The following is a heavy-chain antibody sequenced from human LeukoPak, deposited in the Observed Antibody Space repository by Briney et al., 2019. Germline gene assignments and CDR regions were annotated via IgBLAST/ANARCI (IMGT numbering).Heavy chain of an antibody. V-gene: IGHV3-23*01. Sequence: PGGSLRLSCAVSGFTFSSYGMSWVRQAPGKGLEWVSAISGSGGSTYYADSVKGRFTISRDNSKNTLYLQMNSLRAEDTAVYYCAKGRGVVAAFDYWGQGTLVTVSS. CDR3: AKGRGVVAAFDY. D-gene: IGHD2-15*01. CDR2: ISGSGGST. J-gene: IGHJ4*02. CDR1: GFTFSSYG.